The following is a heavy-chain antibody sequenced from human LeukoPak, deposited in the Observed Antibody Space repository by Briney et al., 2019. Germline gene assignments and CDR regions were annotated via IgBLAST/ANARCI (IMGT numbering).Heavy chain of an antibody. J-gene: IGHJ4*02. CDR3: AREVDREGYFDY. Sequence: GGSLRLSCAASGFTFSSYSMNWVRQAPGKGLELVSSISSSSSYIYYADSVKGRFTISRDNAKNSLYLQMNSLRAEDTAVYYCAREVDREGYFDYWGQGTLVTVSS. D-gene: IGHD3-22*01. V-gene: IGHV3-21*01. CDR2: ISSSSSYI. CDR1: GFTFSSYS.